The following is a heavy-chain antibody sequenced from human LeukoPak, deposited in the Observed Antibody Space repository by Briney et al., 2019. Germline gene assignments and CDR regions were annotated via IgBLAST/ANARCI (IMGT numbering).Heavy chain of an antibody. V-gene: IGHV3-48*02. CDR1: GFTFSSYS. J-gene: IGHJ6*02. Sequence: GGSLRLSCAASGFTFSSYSMNWVRQAPGKGLEWVSYISSSSSTIYYADSVKGRFTISRDNAKNSLYLQMNSLRDEDTAVYYCASQYYGILTGYNPYYYYYGMDVWGQGTTVTVSS. D-gene: IGHD3-9*01. CDR3: ASQYYGILTGYNPYYYYYGMDV. CDR2: ISSSSSTI.